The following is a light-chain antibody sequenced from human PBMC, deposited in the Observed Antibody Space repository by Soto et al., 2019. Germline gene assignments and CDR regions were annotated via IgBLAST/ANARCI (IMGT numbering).Light chain of an antibody. CDR2: KAS. V-gene: IGKV1-5*03. CDR1: QSISSW. CDR3: QQYNSYSYT. J-gene: IGKJ2*01. Sequence: DIQMTQSPSTLSASVGDRVTITCRASQSISSWLAWYQQKPGKAPKLLIYKASSLESGVPSRFSGSRSGTEFTLTISSLQPDDFATYYCQQYNSYSYTFGQRTKLEIK.